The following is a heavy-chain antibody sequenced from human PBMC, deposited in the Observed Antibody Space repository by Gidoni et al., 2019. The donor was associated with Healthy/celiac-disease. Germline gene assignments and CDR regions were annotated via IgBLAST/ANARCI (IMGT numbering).Heavy chain of an antibody. J-gene: IGHJ5*02. D-gene: IGHD3-10*01. Sequence: QVQLQQWCAGLLKPSETLSLTCAVYGGSFSGYYWSWIRQPPGKGLEWIGEINHSGSTNYNPSLKSRVTISVDTSKNQFSLKLSSVTAADTAVYYCARGYYGSGSYYPSPWGQGTLVTVSS. CDR3: ARGYYGSGSYYPSP. CDR1: GGSFSGYY. V-gene: IGHV4-34*01. CDR2: INHSGST.